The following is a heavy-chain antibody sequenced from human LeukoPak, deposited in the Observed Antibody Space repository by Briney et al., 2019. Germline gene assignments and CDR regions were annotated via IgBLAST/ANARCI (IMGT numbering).Heavy chain of an antibody. Sequence: SETLYLTCTVSGGSISSYYWSWIRQPPGKGLEWFGYIYYSGSTNYNPSLKSRVTISVDTSKNQFSLKLSSVTAADTAVYYCARTLRGYSYGPFDYWGQGTLVTVSS. CDR2: IYYSGST. V-gene: IGHV4-59*01. CDR1: GGSISSYY. J-gene: IGHJ4*02. D-gene: IGHD5-18*01. CDR3: ARTLRGYSYGPFDY.